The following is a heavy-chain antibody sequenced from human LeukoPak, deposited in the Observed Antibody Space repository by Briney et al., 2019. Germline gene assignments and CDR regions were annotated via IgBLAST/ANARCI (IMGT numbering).Heavy chain of an antibody. Sequence: PSETLSLTCAVYGGSFSGYYWSWIRQPPGKGLEWIGEINHSGSTNYNPSLKSRVTISVDTSKNQFSLKLSSVTAADTAVYYCARGGYTVLWGYHYYYGMDVWGQGTTVTVSS. D-gene: IGHD5-24*01. CDR2: INHSGST. J-gene: IGHJ6*02. V-gene: IGHV4-34*01. CDR1: GGSFSGYY. CDR3: ARGGYTVLWGYHYYYGMDV.